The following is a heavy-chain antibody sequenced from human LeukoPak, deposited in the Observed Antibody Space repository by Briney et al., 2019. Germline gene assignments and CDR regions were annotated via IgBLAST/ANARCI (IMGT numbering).Heavy chain of an antibody. CDR3: ARDWEGLGEYWYFDL. J-gene: IGHJ2*01. V-gene: IGHV1-2*02. CDR2: INPNSGGT. D-gene: IGHD1-26*01. CDR1: GYTFTGYY. Sequence: ASVKVSCKASGYTFTGYYMHWVRQAPGQGLEWMGWINPNSGGTNYAQKFRGRVTMTRDTSISTAYMELSRLRSGDTAVYYCARDWEGLGEYWYFDLWGRGTLVTVSS.